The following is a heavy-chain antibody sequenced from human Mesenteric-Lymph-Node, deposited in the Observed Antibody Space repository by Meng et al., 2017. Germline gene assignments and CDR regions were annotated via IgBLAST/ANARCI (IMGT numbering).Heavy chain of an antibody. J-gene: IGHJ4*02. V-gene: IGHV3-21*01. CDR2: ISSSSSYI. Sequence: GGSLRLSCAASGFTFSSYSMNWVRQAPGKGLEWVSSISSSSSYIYYADSVNGRFTISRDNAKNSLYLQMNSLRAEDTAVYYCARVRGYMPPDRSRDDYCGQGTLVIVSS. CDR1: GFTFSSYS. D-gene: IGHD2-15*01. CDR3: ARVRGYMPPDRSRDDY.